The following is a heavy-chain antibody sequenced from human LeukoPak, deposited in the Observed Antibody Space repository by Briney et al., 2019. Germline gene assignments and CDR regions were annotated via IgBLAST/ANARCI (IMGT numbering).Heavy chain of an antibody. Sequence: SETLSLTCAVSGGFISDHYWSWIRQPAGKGLEWIGRIYSSGSTNYNPSLKSRVTMSVDTSKNQFSLKLRSVTAADTAVYYCARQDILTGFDAFDIWGQGTTVTVSS. CDR1: GGFISDHY. V-gene: IGHV4-59*10. CDR3: ARQDILTGFDAFDI. J-gene: IGHJ3*02. D-gene: IGHD3-9*01. CDR2: IYSSGST.